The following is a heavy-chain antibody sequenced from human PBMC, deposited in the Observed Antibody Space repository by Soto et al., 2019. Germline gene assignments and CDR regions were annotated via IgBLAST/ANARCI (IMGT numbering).Heavy chain of an antibody. Sequence: PSETLSLTCTVSGASIISSYWSCILQSPVKVLEWIGYVYHTGSTNYNPSLKSRVTISLDTSKSQFSLNLTSLTTADTAVYFCARGGNRYSNVASGVGGFDYWGQGSLVTVSS. V-gene: IGHV4-59*01. CDR3: ARGGNRYSNVASGVGGFDY. CDR1: GASIISSY. CDR2: VYHTGST. J-gene: IGHJ4*02. D-gene: IGHD5-12*01.